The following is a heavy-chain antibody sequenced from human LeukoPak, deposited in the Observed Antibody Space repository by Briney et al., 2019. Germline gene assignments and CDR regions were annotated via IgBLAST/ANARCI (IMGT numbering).Heavy chain of an antibody. CDR1: GGTFSSYA. J-gene: IGHJ6*02. CDR2: IIPIFGTA. V-gene: IGHV1-69*13. Sequence: GASVKVSCKASGGTFSSYAISWVRQAPGQGLEWMGGIIPIFGTANYAQKFQGRVTITADESTSTAYMELSSLRSEDTAVYYCASLVVPAPSNYYYYGMDVWGQGTTVTVSS. CDR3: ASLVVPAPSNYYYYGMDV. D-gene: IGHD2-2*01.